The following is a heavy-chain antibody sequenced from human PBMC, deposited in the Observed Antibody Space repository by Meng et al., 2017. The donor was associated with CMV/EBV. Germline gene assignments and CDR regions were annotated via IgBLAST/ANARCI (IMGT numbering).Heavy chain of an antibody. V-gene: IGHV1-18*01. CDR2: ISAYNGNT. CDR1: GYTFTSYG. D-gene: IGHD1-26*01. CDR3: ARVLGGSYLFYY. J-gene: IGHJ4*02. Sequence: ASAQVSCKASGYTFTSYGISWVRQAPGQGLEWMGWISAYNGNTNYAQKLQGRVTMTTDTSTSTAYKELRSLRSDDTAVYYCARVLGGSYLFYYWGQGTLVTVSS.